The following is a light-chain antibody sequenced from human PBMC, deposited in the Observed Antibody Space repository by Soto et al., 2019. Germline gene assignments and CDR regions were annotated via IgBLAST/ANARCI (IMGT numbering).Light chain of an antibody. J-gene: IGLJ2*01. CDR3: QSYDSSLNISVV. V-gene: IGLV1-40*01. Sequence: QSVLTQPPSVSGAPGQRVTISCTGSSSNIGAGYDVHWYQQLPGTAPKLLIYANNNRPSGVSDRFSGSKSGTSASLAITGLQAEDEADYYCQSYDSSLNISVVFGGGTKVTVL. CDR2: ANN. CDR1: SSNIGAGYD.